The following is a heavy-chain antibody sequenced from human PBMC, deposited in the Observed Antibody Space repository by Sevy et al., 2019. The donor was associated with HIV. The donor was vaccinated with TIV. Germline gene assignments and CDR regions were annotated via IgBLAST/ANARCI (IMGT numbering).Heavy chain of an antibody. D-gene: IGHD4-17*01. CDR2: IWYDGSIE. Sequence: GGSLRLSCVASGFTFRNYGMHWVRQAPGKGLEWVAVIWYDGSIEYYADSVKGRFTISRDNSKNTLFLQMNSLRAEDTAVYYCARYGDYGDYEGFWGQGTLVTVSS. V-gene: IGHV3-33*01. CDR1: GFTFRNYG. CDR3: ARYGDYGDYEGF. J-gene: IGHJ4*02.